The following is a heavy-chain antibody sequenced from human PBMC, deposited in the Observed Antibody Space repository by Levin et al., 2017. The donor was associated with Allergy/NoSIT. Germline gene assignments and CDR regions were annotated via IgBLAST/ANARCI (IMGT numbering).Heavy chain of an antibody. D-gene: IGHD2-15*01. CDR3: ARGYSILSSFDH. Sequence: LSLTCAASGFTFSNYAMSWVRQAPGKGLEWVSTISDSGDTTTYADSGKGRFTISRDNSKNTQYLQMSRLRAGDTAVYYCARGYSILSSFDHWGQGTLVTVSS. V-gene: IGHV3-23*01. CDR2: ISDSGDTT. CDR1: GFTFSNYA. J-gene: IGHJ4*02.